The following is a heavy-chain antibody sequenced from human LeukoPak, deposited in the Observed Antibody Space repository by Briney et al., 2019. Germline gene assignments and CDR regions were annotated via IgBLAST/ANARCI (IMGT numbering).Heavy chain of an antibody. CDR2: IYTGGST. J-gene: IGHJ4*02. CDR3: ARGGYSGSGNYFDY. Sequence: GGSLRLSCAASGFTVSSNYMSWVRQAPGKGLEWVSVIYTGGSTYYADSVKGRFTISGDNSKNTLYRQMNSLRAEDTAVYYCARGGYSGSGNYFDYWGQGSLFTVSS. D-gene: IGHD3-10*01. CDR1: GFTVSSNY. V-gene: IGHV3-66*01.